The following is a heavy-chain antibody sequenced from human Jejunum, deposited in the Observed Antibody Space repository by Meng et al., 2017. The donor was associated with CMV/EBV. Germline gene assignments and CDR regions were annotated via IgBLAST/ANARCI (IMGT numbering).Heavy chain of an antibody. CDR3: ARDRGCSLTSCDKGGDAFDV. D-gene: IGHD2-2*02. CDR2: IKRDGTEK. J-gene: IGHJ3*01. V-gene: IGHV3-7*01. Sequence: SYWRRWVRQAPGKGPEWMANIKRDGTEKYYVDSVKTRFTISRDNAKDSLYLQMHSLRAKDTAMYYCARDRGCSLTSCDKGGDAFDVWGLGTMVTVSS. CDR1: SYW.